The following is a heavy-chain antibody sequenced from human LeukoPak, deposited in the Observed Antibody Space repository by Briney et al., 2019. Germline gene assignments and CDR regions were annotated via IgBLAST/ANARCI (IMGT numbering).Heavy chain of an antibody. V-gene: IGHV1-46*01. CDR1: GYTFTSYY. J-gene: IGHJ3*02. Sequence: ASVKVSCKASGYTFTSYYMHWVRHAPGQGLEWMGIINPSGGSTSYAQKFQGRVTMTRDTSTSTVYMELSSLRSEDTAVYYCARSQATYAFDIWGQGTMVTVSS. CDR2: INPSGGST. D-gene: IGHD1-26*01. CDR3: ARSQATYAFDI.